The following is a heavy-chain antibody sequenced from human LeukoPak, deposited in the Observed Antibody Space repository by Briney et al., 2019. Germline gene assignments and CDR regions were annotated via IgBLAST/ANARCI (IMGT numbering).Heavy chain of an antibody. Sequence: ASVKVSCKASGYTFTSYGISWVRQAPGQGLEWMGWISAYNGNTNYAQKLLGRVTMTTDTSTSTAYMVLRSLRSDDTAVYYCAIAPALLLWVGELLGWGQGTLVTVSS. CDR1: GYTFTSYG. V-gene: IGHV1-18*04. CDR2: ISAYNGNT. J-gene: IGHJ4*02. D-gene: IGHD3-10*01. CDR3: AIAPALLLWVGELLG.